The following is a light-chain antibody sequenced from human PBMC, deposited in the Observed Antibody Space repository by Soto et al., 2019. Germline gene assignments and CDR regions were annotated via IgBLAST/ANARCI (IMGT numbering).Light chain of an antibody. CDR1: SSDVRSYNL. Sequence: QSALTQPASVSGSPGQSITVSCTGTSSDVRSYNLVSWYQQHPGKAPKLMIYEGNKRPSGVSNRCSGSKSGDTASLTISGLQDEDEADYYCCSSAGDTTHVVFGGGTKLTVL. J-gene: IGLJ2*01. CDR3: CSSAGDTTHVV. V-gene: IGLV2-23*01. CDR2: EGN.